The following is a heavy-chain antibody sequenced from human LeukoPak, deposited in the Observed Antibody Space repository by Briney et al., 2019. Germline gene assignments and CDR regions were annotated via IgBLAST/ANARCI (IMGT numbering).Heavy chain of an antibody. CDR3: ARPLLAYCGGDCYFPY. V-gene: IGHV3-21*01. CDR1: GFTFSSYS. J-gene: IGHJ4*02. Sequence: GGSLRLSCAASGFTFSSYSMNWVRQAPGKGLEWVSSISSSSSYIYYADSVKGRFTISRDNAKNSLYLQMNSLRAEDTAVYYCARPLLAYCGGDCYFPYWGQGTLVTVSS. CDR2: ISSSSSYI. D-gene: IGHD2-21*02.